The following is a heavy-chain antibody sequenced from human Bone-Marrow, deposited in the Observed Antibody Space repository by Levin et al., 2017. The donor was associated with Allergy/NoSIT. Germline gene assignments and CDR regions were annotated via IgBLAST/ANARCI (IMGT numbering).Heavy chain of an antibody. CDR1: GGSFSGYY. D-gene: IGHD3-10*01. Sequence: SETLSLTCAVYGGSFSGYYWSWIRQPPGKGLEWIGEINHSGSTNYNPSLKSRVTISVDTSKNQFSLKLSSVTAADTAVYYCARSYITMVRGVMGGLTKWGQGTLVTVSS. CDR2: INHSGST. V-gene: IGHV4-34*01. J-gene: IGHJ4*02. CDR3: ARSYITMVRGVMGGLTK.